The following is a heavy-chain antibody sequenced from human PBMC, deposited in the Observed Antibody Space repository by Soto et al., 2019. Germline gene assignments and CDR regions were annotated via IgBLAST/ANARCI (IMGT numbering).Heavy chain of an antibody. D-gene: IGHD6-13*01. CDR3: ARHSPIAAVGPVSYYGMDV. CDR1: GYSFTSYW. CDR2: IYPGDSDT. J-gene: IGHJ6*02. V-gene: IGHV5-51*01. Sequence: PGESLKISCKGSGYSFTSYWIGWVRQMPGKGLEWMGIIYPGDSDTRYSPSFQGQVTISADKSISTAYLQWSSLKASDTAMYYCARHSPIAAVGPVSYYGMDVWGQGTTVTVSS.